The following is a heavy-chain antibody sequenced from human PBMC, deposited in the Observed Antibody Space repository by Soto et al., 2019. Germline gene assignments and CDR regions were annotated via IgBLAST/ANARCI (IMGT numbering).Heavy chain of an antibody. D-gene: IGHD5-12*01. CDR2: INVGNGDT. J-gene: IGHJ1*01. V-gene: IGHV1-3*01. Sequence: ASVKVSCKASGITYNTYALHWVRQAPGQGLEWMGWINVGNGDTRYSQIFEGRVTLARDTSANTVYMDMGSLKTEDTGIYYCARAISGHVTWG. CDR1: GITYNTYA. CDR3: ARAISGHVT.